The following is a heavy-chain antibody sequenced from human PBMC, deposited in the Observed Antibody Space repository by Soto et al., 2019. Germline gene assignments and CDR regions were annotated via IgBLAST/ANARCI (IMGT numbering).Heavy chain of an antibody. D-gene: IGHD5-12*01. J-gene: IGHJ6*02. Sequence: QVQLVQSGAEVKKPGASVKVSCKASGYTFTSYGISWVRQAPGQGLEWMGWISAYNGNTNYAQKLQGRVTMTTDTSTSTAYMELRSLGSDDTAVYYCARGRDGYNRWYYYGMDVWGQGTTVTVSS. V-gene: IGHV1-18*01. CDR1: GYTFTSYG. CDR2: ISAYNGNT. CDR3: ARGRDGYNRWYYYGMDV.